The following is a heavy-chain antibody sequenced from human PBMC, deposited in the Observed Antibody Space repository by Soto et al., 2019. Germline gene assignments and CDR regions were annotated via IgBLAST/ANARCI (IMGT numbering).Heavy chain of an antibody. J-gene: IGHJ4*02. CDR3: SRGPLE. CDR2: IDPDSGDT. CDR1: GYTITGYY. D-gene: IGHD1-1*01. V-gene: IGHV1-2*02. Sequence: QVRLEQSGAEVKKPGASVTVTCKATGYTITGYYLHWVRQAPGQGLEWMGRIDPDSGDTDHAENFLGRVTLTRDTAIATAYLEVTGLTRDDTAVYYCSRGPLEWGQGTLVTVSS.